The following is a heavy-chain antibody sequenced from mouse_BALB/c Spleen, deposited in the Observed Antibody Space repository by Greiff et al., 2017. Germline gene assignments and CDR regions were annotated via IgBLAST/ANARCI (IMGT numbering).Heavy chain of an antibody. V-gene: IGHV1-80*01. CDR3: AREGTVVATDY. D-gene: IGHD1-1*01. CDR2: IYPGDGDT. CDR1: GYAFSSYW. Sequence: QVQLQQSGAELVRPGSSVKISCKASGYAFSSYWMNWVKQRPGQGLEWIGQIYPGDGDTNYNGKFKGKATLTADKSSSTAYMQLSSLTSEDSAVYFCAREGTVVATDYWGQGTTLTVSS. J-gene: IGHJ2*01.